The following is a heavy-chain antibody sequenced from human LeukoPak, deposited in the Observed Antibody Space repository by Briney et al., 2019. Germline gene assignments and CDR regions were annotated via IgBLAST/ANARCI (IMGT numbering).Heavy chain of an antibody. D-gene: IGHD3-3*01. CDR2: IWHDGSYK. J-gene: IGHJ4*02. CDR3: AKDRGREWFSSFDY. CDR1: GFTFSTYG. Sequence: TGGSLRLSCAGSGFTFSTYGMHWVRQAPGKGLEWVAVIWHDGSYKYYADSVKGRFTISRDNSKNTLYLQMNSLRAEDTAVYYCAKDRGREWFSSFDYWGQGTLVTVSS. V-gene: IGHV3-30*02.